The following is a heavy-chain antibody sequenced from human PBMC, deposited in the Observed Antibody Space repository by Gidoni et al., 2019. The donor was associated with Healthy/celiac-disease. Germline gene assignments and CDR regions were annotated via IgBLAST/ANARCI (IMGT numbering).Heavy chain of an antibody. Sequence: QVQLVQSGAEVKKPGASVKVSCKASGYTFTSYYMHWVRQAPGPGLEWMGILNPSGGSTSYEQKFQGRVTITRDTSTSTVYMELSSLRSEDTAVYYCARTGGIAAADNPRDYWGQGTLVTVSS. V-gene: IGHV1-46*01. J-gene: IGHJ4*02. CDR2: LNPSGGST. CDR1: GYTFTSYY. D-gene: IGHD6-13*01. CDR3: ARTGGIAAADNPRDY.